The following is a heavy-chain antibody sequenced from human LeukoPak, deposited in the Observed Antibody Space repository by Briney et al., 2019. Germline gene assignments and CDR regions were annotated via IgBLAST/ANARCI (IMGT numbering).Heavy chain of an antibody. V-gene: IGHV3-21*01. CDR1: GFSFSDYS. CDR3: AKDDDWGRFNH. D-gene: IGHD3-16*01. Sequence: PGGSLRLSCAASGFSFSDYSLNWVRQAPGKGLEWVSSISKGSGYIYYTDSVKGRFTISRDNAKNSLFLQMNSLRAEDTAVYYCAKDDDWGRFNHWGQGTLVTVSS. CDR2: ISKGSGYI. J-gene: IGHJ1*01.